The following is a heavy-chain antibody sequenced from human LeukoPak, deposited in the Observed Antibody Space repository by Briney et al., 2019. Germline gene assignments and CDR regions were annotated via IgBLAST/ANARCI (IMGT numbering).Heavy chain of an antibody. CDR2: INHSGST. V-gene: IGHV4-34*01. D-gene: IGHD2-2*01. CDR1: GGSFCGYY. J-gene: IGHJ4*02. CDR3: ARGLRYCSSTSCSTTVTRFDY. Sequence: SETLSLTCAVYGGSFCGYYWSWIRQPPGKGLEWIGEINHSGSTNYNPSLKSRVTISVDTSKNQFSLKLSSVTAADTAAYYCARGLRYCSSTSCSTTVTRFDYWGQGTLVTVSS.